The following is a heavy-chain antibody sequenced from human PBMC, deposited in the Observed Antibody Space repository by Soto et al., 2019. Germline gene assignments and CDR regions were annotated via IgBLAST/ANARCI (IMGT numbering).Heavy chain of an antibody. J-gene: IGHJ6*02. CDR2: ISYDGSNK. CDR1: GFTFSSYG. CDR3: AKDMSGGDYGMDV. D-gene: IGHD3-10*01. Sequence: QVQLVESGGGVVQPGRSLRLSCAASGFTFSSYGMHWVRQAPGKGLEWVAVISYDGSNKYYADSVKGRFTISRDNSKNTLYLQMNSLRAEDTAVYYCAKDMSGGDYGMDVWGQGTTVTVSS. V-gene: IGHV3-30*18.